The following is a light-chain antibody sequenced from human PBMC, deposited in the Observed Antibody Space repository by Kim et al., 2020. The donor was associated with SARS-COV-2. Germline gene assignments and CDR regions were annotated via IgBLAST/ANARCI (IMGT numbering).Light chain of an antibody. CDR2: GAS. CDR1: QSIDTY. J-gene: IGKJ1*01. V-gene: IGKV1-39*01. Sequence: ASVGDRVTITCRASQSIDTYLNWYQQKPGKAPKLLICGASTLQSGVPSRFSGFGSGTDFTLTISSLQPEDFATYYCQQFYSTTWTFGQGTKVDIK. CDR3: QQFYSTTWT.